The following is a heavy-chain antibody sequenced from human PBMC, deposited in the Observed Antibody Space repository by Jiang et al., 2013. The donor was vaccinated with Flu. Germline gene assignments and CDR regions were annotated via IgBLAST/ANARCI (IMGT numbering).Heavy chain of an antibody. D-gene: IGHD6-19*01. CDR3: ARLGGESGWYVRWFDP. CDR2: INPSGGST. Sequence: SGAEVKKPGASVKVSCKASGYTFTSYYMHWVRQAPGQGLEWMGTINPSGGSTSYAQKFQGRVTMTRDTSTSTVYMELSSLRSEDTAVYYCARLGGESGWYVRWFDPWGQGTLVTVSS. V-gene: IGHV1-46*01. CDR1: GYTFTSYY. J-gene: IGHJ5*02.